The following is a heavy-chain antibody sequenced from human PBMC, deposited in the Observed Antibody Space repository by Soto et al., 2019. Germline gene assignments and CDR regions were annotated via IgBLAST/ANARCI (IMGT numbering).Heavy chain of an antibody. D-gene: IGHD2-15*01. Sequence: ASVKVSCKASGATLSSYTFSWVRQAPGQGLEWMGRVIPNLGVTNYAKKFQGRFTIVVDTSTSTAYMELNSLSYEDTAVYYCSSDKGYCSDTSCPDFDYWGQGTLVTVSS. CDR3: SSDKGYCSDTSCPDFDY. V-gene: IGHV1-69*02. CDR2: VIPNLGVT. J-gene: IGHJ4*02. CDR1: GATLSSYT.